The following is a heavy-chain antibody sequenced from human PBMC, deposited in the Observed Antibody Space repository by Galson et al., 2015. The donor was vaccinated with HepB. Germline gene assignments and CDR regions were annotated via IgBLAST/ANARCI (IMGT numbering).Heavy chain of an antibody. V-gene: IGHV3-33*01. CDR3: ARDRYFDSSGYHSVYYGMDV. J-gene: IGHJ6*02. CDR1: GFTFSSYG. Sequence: SLRLSCAASGFTFSSYGMHWVRQAPGKGLEWVAVIWYDGSKKYYADSVKGRFTISRDNSKNTLNLQMNSLRAEDTAVYFCARDRYFDSSGYHSVYYGMDVWGQGTTVTVS. CDR2: IWYDGSKK. D-gene: IGHD3-22*01.